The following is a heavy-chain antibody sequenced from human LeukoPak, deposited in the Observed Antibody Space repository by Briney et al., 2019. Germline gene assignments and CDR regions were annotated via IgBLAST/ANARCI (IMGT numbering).Heavy chain of an antibody. Sequence: TSETLSLTCTVSGDSISDKNYYWGWIRQPPGKGLKWIGSIYYSGSAYYNPSPKRRVTISIDASKNQFSLKLRSVTAADTAVYYCARQPRYYYYYMDVWGKGTTVTVSS. CDR1: GDSISDKNYY. CDR3: ARQPRYYYYYMDV. CDR2: IYYSGSA. J-gene: IGHJ6*03. V-gene: IGHV4-39*01.